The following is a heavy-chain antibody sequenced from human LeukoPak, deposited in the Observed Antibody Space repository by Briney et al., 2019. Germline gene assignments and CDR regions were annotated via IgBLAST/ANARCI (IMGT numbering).Heavy chain of an antibody. CDR3: ARNSLGLTGYYRPYYYYYGMDV. J-gene: IGHJ6*02. CDR2: IYYSGST. CDR1: GGSISSSSYY. Sequence: PSETLSLTCTVSGGSISSSSYYWGWIRQPPGKGLEWIGSIYYSGSTYYNPSLKSRVTISVDTSKNQFSLKLSSVTAADTAVYYCARNSLGLTGYYRPYYYYYGMDVWGQGTTVTVSS. D-gene: IGHD3-9*01. V-gene: IGHV4-39*01.